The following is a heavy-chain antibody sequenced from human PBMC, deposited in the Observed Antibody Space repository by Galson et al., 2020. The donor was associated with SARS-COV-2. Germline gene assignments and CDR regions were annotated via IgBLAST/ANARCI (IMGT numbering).Heavy chain of an antibody. D-gene: IGHD2-8*02. CDR1: GFTFKYYA. V-gene: IGHV3-23*01. J-gene: IGHJ4*02. CDR2: ISGSGEST. CDR3: AKQYCSGGVCSSDQITLFDY. Sequence: LSLTCAASGFTFKYYAMTWVRQAPGKGLQWVSTISGSGESTYYGDSVKGRFTISRANSDSTLYLQLNSLRAEDTAVYYCAKQYCSGGVCSSDQITLFDYWGQGTLVTVSP.